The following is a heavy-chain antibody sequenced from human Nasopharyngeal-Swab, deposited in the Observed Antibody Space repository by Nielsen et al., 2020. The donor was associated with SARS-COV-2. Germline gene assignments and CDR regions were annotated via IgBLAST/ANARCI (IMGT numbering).Heavy chain of an antibody. CDR2: INPNSGGT. J-gene: IGHJ4*02. V-gene: IGHV1-2*04. Sequence: ASVKVSCKASGYTFTGYYMHWVRQAPGQGLEWMGWINPNSGGTNYAQKFQGWVTMTRDTSISTAYMELSRLRSDDTAVYYCARTPLVGSPTRSSSFEYWGQGTLVTVSS. CDR3: ARTPLVGSPTRSSSFEY. D-gene: IGHD2-2*01. CDR1: GYTFTGYY.